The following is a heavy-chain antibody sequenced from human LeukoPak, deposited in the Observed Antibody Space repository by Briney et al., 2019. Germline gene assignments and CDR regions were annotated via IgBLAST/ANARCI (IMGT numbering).Heavy chain of an antibody. CDR1: GFTFSSYE. J-gene: IGHJ4*02. D-gene: IGHD6-6*01. CDR2: ISSSGSTK. V-gene: IGHV3-48*03. Sequence: GGSLRLSCAASGFTFSSYEMNWVRQAPGKGLEWVSYISSSGSTKYYADSVKGRFTISRDNAKNSLYLQINSLRVEDTAVYYCARGGAARPDFWGQGTLVTVSS. CDR3: ARGGAARPDF.